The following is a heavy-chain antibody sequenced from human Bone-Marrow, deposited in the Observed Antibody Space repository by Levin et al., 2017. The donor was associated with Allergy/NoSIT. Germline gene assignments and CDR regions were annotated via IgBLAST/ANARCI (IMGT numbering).Heavy chain of an antibody. CDR2: INPNSGGT. J-gene: IGHJ5*02. CDR3: ARDVTSSTSCSNWFDP. V-gene: IGHV1-2*06. Sequence: GESLKISCKASGYTFTGYYMHWVRQAPGQGLEWMGRINPNSGGTNYAQKFQGRVTMTRDTSISTAYMELSRLRSDDTAVYYCARDVTSSTSCSNWFDPWGQGTLVTVSS. D-gene: IGHD2-2*01. CDR1: GYTFTGYY.